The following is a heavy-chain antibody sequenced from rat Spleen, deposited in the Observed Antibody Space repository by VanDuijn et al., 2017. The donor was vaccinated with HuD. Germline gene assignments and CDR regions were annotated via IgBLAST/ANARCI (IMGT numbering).Heavy chain of an antibody. CDR3: ARDDYGGYA. V-gene: IGHV2S30*01. CDR2: MNYNGDT. CDR1: GFSLTDYS. Sequence: QVQLKESGPGLVQPSQTPSLTCTVSGFSLTDYSVHWVRHPPGKSMEWMGRMNYNGDTSYNSALKSRLSISRDTSKSQVFLKMNSLQTEDTATYYCARDDYGGYAWGQGVMVTVSS. J-gene: IGHJ2*01. D-gene: IGHD1-11*01.